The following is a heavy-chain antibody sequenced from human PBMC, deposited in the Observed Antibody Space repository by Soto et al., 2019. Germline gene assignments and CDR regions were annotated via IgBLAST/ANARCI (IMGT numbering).Heavy chain of an antibody. CDR2: IRGGGDRI. CDR3: AKDLGRYVDANTWDG. V-gene: IGHV3-23*01. D-gene: IGHD3-16*01. CDR1: GFTFSHYA. J-gene: IGHJ6*02. Sequence: PGGSLRLSCAASGFTFSHYAMSWVRQAPGQGLEWVSGIRGGGDRIHYTDSVKGRFTISRDNSKSTLYLQMNSLTGEDTSVYYCAKDLGRYVDANTWDGWGQGTTVTVSS.